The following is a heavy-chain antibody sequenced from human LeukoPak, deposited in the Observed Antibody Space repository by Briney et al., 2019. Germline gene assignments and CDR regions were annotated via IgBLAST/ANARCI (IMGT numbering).Heavy chain of an antibody. J-gene: IGHJ6*03. Sequence: SPTLSPTCAVYGGSFSGTYWSSIRQHPRNGMEWIGEINHSGSTNYNPSLKSRVTISVDTSKNQFSLKLSSVTAADTAVYYCARRRQPYYYYYYMDVWGKGTTVTVSS. D-gene: IGHD6-13*01. CDR2: INHSGST. V-gene: IGHV4-34*01. CDR1: GGSFSGTY. CDR3: ARRRQPYYYYYYMDV.